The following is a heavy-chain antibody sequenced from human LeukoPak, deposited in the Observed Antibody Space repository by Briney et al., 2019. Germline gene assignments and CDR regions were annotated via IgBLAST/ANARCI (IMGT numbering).Heavy chain of an antibody. Sequence: GGSLRLSCAASGFTFDDYTIHWVRQVPGKGLEWVSLISGDGGSTYYADSVKGRFTISRDNSKNFLYLQMNSLRTEDTALYYCAKGWYSSSWYGISRFDYWGQGTLVTVSS. CDR2: ISGDGGST. V-gene: IGHV3-43*01. D-gene: IGHD6-13*01. CDR1: GFTFDDYT. J-gene: IGHJ4*02. CDR3: AKGWYSSSWYGISRFDY.